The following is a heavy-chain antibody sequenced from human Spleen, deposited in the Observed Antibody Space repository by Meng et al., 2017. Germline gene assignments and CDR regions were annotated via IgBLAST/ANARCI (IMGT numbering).Heavy chain of an antibody. CDR3: ARGVSSGWNDY. J-gene: IGHJ4*02. CDR1: GGSFSSVSDY. Sequence: LRLSCTVSGGSFSSVSDYWSWIRQPAGKGLEWIGRIDTSGRTSYNPSLKSRVTISLDTSKNQFSLKLSSVTAADTAVYYCARGVSSGWNDYWGQGTLVTVSS. CDR2: IDTSGRT. V-gene: IGHV4-61*02. D-gene: IGHD6-19*01.